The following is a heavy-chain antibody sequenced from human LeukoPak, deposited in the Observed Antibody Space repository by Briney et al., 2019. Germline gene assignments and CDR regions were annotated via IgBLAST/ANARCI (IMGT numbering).Heavy chain of an antibody. V-gene: IGHV4-34*01. J-gene: IGHJ6*02. CDR2: INHSGST. D-gene: IGHD3-10*01. CDR3: ARGHFNYYGSGSYSFQYYYYGMDV. Sequence: PSETLSLTCAVYGGSFSGYYWSWLRQPPGKGLEWIGEINHSGSTNYNPSLKSRVTISVDTSKNQFSLKLSSVTAADTAVYYCARGHFNYYGSGSYSFQYYYYGMDVWGQGTTVTVSS. CDR1: GGSFSGYY.